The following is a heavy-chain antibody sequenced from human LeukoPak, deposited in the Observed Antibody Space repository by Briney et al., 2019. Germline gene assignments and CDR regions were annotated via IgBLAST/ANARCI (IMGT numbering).Heavy chain of an antibody. CDR2: VNSDGSST. CDR3: ARGSTQYSSGWYGLDY. J-gene: IGHJ4*02. Sequence: PGGSLGLSCAASGFTFSSYWMHWVRQAPGKGLVWFSRVNSDGSSTTYADSVKGRFTISRDNAKNTLYLQMNSLRAEGTAVYYCARGSTQYSSGWYGLDYWGQGTLVTVSS. V-gene: IGHV3-74*01. D-gene: IGHD6-19*01. CDR1: GFTFSSYW.